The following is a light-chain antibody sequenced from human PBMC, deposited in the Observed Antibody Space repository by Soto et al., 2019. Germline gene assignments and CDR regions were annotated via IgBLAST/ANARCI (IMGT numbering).Light chain of an antibody. CDR1: QSVSSN. J-gene: IGKJ1*01. CDR2: GAS. Sequence: ELVLTQSPGTLSLSPGERATVACRASQSVSSNLAWYQQKPGQAPRLLIYGASTRATGIPARFSGSGSGTEFTLTISSLQSEDFAVYYCQQYNNWPLTFGQGTKVDI. CDR3: QQYNNWPLT. V-gene: IGKV3-15*01.